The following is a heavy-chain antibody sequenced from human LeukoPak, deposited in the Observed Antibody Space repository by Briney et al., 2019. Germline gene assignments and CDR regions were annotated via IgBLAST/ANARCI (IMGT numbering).Heavy chain of an antibody. Sequence: SGGSLRLSCAASGFTFSSYAMHWVRQAPGKGREWVAVISYDGSNKYYADSVKGRFTISRDNSKNTLYLQMNSLRAEDTAVYYCARDPTYYYDSSGYLRAFDIWGQGTMVTVSS. CDR1: GFTFSSYA. V-gene: IGHV3-30-3*01. CDR3: ARDPTYYYDSSGYLRAFDI. D-gene: IGHD3-22*01. J-gene: IGHJ3*02. CDR2: ISYDGSNK.